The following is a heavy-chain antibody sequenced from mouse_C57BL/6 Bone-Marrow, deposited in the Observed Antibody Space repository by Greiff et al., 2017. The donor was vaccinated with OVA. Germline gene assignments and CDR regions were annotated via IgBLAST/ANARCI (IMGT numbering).Heavy chain of an antibody. CDR3: AKRGYYYGSSHWYFDV. CDR2: IWSGGST. D-gene: IGHD1-1*01. CDR1: GFSLTSYG. V-gene: IGHV2-2*01. J-gene: IGHJ1*03. Sequence: VQLQQSGPGLVQPSQSLSITCTVSGFSLTSYGVHWVRQSPGKGLEWLGVIWSGGSTDYNAAFISRLSISKDNSKSQVFVKMNSLQADDTAIYYCAKRGYYYGSSHWYFDVWGTGTTVTVSS.